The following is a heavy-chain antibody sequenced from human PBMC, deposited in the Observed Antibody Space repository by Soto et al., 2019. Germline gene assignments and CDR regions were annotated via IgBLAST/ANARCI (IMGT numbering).Heavy chain of an antibody. CDR1: GFTFSSYW. D-gene: IGHD4-17*01. V-gene: IGHV3-74*01. CDR3: ARDLYGRNTYYYYGMDV. Sequence: EVQLVESGGGLVQPGGSLRLSCAASGFTFSSYWMHWVRQAPGKGLVWVSRINSEGSSTSYADSVKGRFTISRDNPKNTLYLQMSSLRAEDTAVYYCARDLYGRNTYYYYGMDVWGQGTTVTVSS. CDR2: INSEGSST. J-gene: IGHJ6*02.